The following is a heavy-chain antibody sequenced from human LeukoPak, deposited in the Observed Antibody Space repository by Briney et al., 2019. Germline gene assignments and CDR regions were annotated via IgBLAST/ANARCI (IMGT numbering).Heavy chain of an antibody. CDR2: IKQDGSEK. V-gene: IGHV3-7*01. CDR3: AREGYSLGFPPFDY. J-gene: IGHJ4*02. Sequence: GGSLRLSCAASGFTFSSYWMSWVRQAPGKGLEWVANIKQDGSEKYYVDSVKGQFTISRDNAKNSLYLQMNSLRAEDTAVYYCAREGYSLGFPPFDYWGQGTLVTVSS. CDR1: GFTFSSYW. D-gene: IGHD5-18*01.